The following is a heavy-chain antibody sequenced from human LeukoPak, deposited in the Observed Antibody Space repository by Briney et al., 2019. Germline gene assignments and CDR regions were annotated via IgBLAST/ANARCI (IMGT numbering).Heavy chain of an antibody. CDR3: ARGVVGSYYDY. CDR2: INPNSGGT. CDR1: GYTFTGYY. D-gene: IGHD3-10*01. J-gene: IGHJ4*02. V-gene: IGHV1-2*02. Sequence: ASVKVSCKASGYTFTGYYMLWVRQAPGQGPEWMGWINPNSGGTNYAQKFQGRVTMTRDTSIRTAYMELSRLRSDDTAVYYCARGVVGSYYDYWGQGTLVTVSS.